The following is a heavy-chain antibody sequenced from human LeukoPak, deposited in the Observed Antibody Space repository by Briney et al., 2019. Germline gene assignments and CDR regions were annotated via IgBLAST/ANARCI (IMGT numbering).Heavy chain of an antibody. Sequence: GGSLRLSCAVSGFTFSSYAMIWVRQAPGKGLEWVSAISGSGASTYYADSVKGRFTISRDNSKNTLYLQTNSLRAEDTAVYDCAKQLYGGSFDYWGQGTLVTDSS. J-gene: IGHJ4*02. V-gene: IGHV3-23*01. CDR2: ISGSGAST. D-gene: IGHD4-23*01. CDR3: AKQLYGGSFDY. CDR1: GFTFSSYA.